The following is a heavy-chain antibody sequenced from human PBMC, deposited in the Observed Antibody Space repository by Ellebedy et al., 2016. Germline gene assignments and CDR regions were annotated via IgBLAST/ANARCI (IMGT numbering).Heavy chain of an antibody. V-gene: IGHV1-3*01. Sequence: ASVKVSCKASGYTFTSYAMHWVRQAPGQRLEWMGRINAGNGDTKYSQKFQGRVTITRDTSASTAYMELSRLRSDDTAVYYCARARYYYGSGKGVLDYWGQGTLVTVSS. CDR3: ARARYYYGSGKGVLDY. CDR1: GYTFTSYA. D-gene: IGHD3-10*01. CDR2: INAGNGDT. J-gene: IGHJ4*02.